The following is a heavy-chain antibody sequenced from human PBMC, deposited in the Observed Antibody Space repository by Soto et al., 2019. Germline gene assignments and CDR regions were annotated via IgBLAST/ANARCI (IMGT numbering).Heavy chain of an antibody. Sequence: SLRLSCAASGFTFSSYAMSWVRQAPGKGLEWVSAISGSGGSTYYADSVKGRFTISRDNSKNTLYLQMNSLRAEDTAVYYCAKEFPSTLTLYYYYGMDVWGQGTTVTVSS. V-gene: IGHV3-23*01. CDR3: AKEFPSTLTLYYYYGMDV. D-gene: IGHD2-15*01. CDR1: GFTFSSYA. CDR2: ISGSGGST. J-gene: IGHJ6*02.